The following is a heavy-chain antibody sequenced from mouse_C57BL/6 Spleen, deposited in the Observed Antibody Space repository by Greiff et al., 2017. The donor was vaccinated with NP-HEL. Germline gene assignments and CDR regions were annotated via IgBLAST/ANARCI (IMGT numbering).Heavy chain of an antibody. CDR2: IDPENGDT. V-gene: IGHV14-4*01. D-gene: IGHD2-4*01. CDR3: TTLEITRWCAY. J-gene: IGHJ3*01. Sequence: VHVKQSGAELVRPGASVKLSCTASGFNIKDDYMHWVKQRPEQGLEWIGWIDPENGDTEYASKFQGKATITADTSSNTAYLQLSSLTSEDTAVYYCTTLEITRWCAYWGQGTLVTVSA. CDR1: GFNIKDDY.